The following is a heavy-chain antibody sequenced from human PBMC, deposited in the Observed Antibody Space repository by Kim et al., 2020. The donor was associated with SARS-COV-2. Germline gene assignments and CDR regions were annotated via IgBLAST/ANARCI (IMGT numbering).Heavy chain of an antibody. CDR2: ISSSSSYI. D-gene: IGHD6-19*01. CDR1: GFTFSSYS. Sequence: GGSLRLSCAASGFTFSSYSMNWVRQAPGKGLEWVSSISSSSSYIYYADSVKGRFTISRDNAKNSLYLQMNSLRAEDTAVYYCARPQGGWAPGIAVAGTRDKGYYYYGMDVWGQGTTVTVSS. V-gene: IGHV3-21*01. CDR3: ARPQGGWAPGIAVAGTRDKGYYYYGMDV. J-gene: IGHJ6*02.